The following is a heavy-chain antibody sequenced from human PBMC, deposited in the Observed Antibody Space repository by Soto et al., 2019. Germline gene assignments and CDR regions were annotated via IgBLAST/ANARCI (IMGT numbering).Heavy chain of an antibody. D-gene: IGHD6-6*01. J-gene: IGHJ4*02. Sequence: QVQLQESGPGLVKPSQTLSLTCNVSGESISSGGYYWSWIRHHPGEGLEWIGYIYDTESAYYNPSLKSRVTISMDTSKNQFAMRLSSVTAADTAVYYCARASSSSSAADYWGQGILATVSS. CDR3: ARASSSSSAADY. V-gene: IGHV4-31*03. CDR2: IYDTESA. CDR1: GESISSGGYY.